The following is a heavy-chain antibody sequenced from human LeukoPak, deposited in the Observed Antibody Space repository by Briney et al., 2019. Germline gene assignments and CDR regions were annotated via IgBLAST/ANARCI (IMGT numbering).Heavy chain of an antibody. CDR2: IRDDRNNK. Sequence: GGSLRLSCAASGFTFSSYGMHWVRQAPGKGLEWVTFIRDDRNNKYYADSVKDRFTISRDNSKNTLYLQMNSLRTEDTAVYYCAGSDTTGYTPREWDYWFFDRWGRGTLVTVSS. CDR1: GFTFSSYG. J-gene: IGHJ2*01. D-gene: IGHD1-1*01. CDR3: AGSDTTGYTPREWDYWFFDR. V-gene: IGHV3-30*02.